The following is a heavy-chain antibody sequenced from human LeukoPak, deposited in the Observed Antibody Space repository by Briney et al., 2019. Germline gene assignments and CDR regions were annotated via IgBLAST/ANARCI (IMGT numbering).Heavy chain of an antibody. Sequence: ASVKVSCKASGYAFTSYHIHWIRQAPGQGLGWMGIIIPSSGSTTYAQKFQGRVTMTRDTSAKTVYMELSSLTSDDTAVYFCARSDYNDYRGLGFWGQGTPVTVS. CDR1: GYAFTSYH. J-gene: IGHJ4*02. V-gene: IGHV1-46*01. CDR3: ARSDYNDYRGLGF. D-gene: IGHD4-11*01. CDR2: IIPSSGST.